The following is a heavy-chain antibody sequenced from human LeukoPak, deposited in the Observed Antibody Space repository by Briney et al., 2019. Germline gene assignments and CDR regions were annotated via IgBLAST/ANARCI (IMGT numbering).Heavy chain of an antibody. CDR2: INHSGST. D-gene: IGHD6-19*01. J-gene: IGHJ4*02. CDR3: AGERRGYSSGWFDY. V-gene: IGHV4-34*01. CDR1: GGSFSGYY. Sequence: PSETLSLTCAVYGGSFSGYYWSWIRQPPGKGLEWNGEINHSGSTNYNPSLKSRVTISVDTSKNQFSLKLSSVTAADTAVYYCAGERRGYSSGWFDYWGQGTLVTVSS.